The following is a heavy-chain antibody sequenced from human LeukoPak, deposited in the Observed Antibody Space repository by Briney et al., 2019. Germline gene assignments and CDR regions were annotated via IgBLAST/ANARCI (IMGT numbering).Heavy chain of an antibody. V-gene: IGHV4-34*01. J-gene: IGHJ4*02. D-gene: IGHD2-21*02. Sequence: SETLSLTCAVYGGSFSGYYWSWIRQPPGKGLEWIGEINHSGSTNYNPSLKSRVTISVDTSKNQFSLKLSSVTAADTAVYYCAKGGDWLFDYWGQGILVTVSS. CDR2: INHSGST. CDR3: AKGGDWLFDY. CDR1: GGSFSGYY.